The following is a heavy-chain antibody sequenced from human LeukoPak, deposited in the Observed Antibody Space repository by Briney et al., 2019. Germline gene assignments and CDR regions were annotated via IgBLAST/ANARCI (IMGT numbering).Heavy chain of an antibody. V-gene: IGHV4-39*02. CDR3: ARPDSGKSSLDY. J-gene: IGHJ4*02. CDR2: IYYSGRT. D-gene: IGHD3-10*01. Sequence: PSETLSLTCTVSGGSISSSIYYWGWVRQPPGKGLEWIGSIYYSGRTYYNPSLKSRVTISVETSKNHFSLKLSSVTAADTAVYYCARPDSGKSSLDYWGQGTLVTVSS. CDR1: GGSISSSIYY.